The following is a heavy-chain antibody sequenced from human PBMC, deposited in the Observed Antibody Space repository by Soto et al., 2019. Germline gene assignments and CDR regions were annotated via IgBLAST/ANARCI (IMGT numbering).Heavy chain of an antibody. CDR2: INYSGST. CDR3: ARGQDYFDESGYYFDY. V-gene: IGHV4-34*01. D-gene: IGHD3-22*01. J-gene: IGHJ4*02. Sequence: SETLSLTCAVSGGPFSGYYWSWIRQPPGKGLEWIGEINYSGSTNYNPALKSRVTISVDTSKNQFSLKLSSVTAADTAVFYCARGQDYFDESGYYFDYWGQGTLVTVSS. CDR1: GGPFSGYY.